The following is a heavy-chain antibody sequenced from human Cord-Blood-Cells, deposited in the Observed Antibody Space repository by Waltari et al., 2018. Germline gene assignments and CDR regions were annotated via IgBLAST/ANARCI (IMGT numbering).Heavy chain of an antibody. Sequence: QVQLVQSGAEVKKPGSSVKVSCKASGGTFSSYAISWVRQAPGQGLEWMGGSIPSLGTANYAQKFQGRVTITADESTSTAYMELSSLRSEDTAVYYCARPSGGYSYGYLDYWGQGTLVTVSS. V-gene: IGHV1-69*01. CDR1: GGTFSSYA. J-gene: IGHJ4*02. CDR2: SIPSLGTA. CDR3: ARPSGGYSYGYLDY. D-gene: IGHD5-18*01.